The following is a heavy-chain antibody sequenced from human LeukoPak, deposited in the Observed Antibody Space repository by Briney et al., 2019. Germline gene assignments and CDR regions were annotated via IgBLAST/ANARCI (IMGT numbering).Heavy chain of an antibody. D-gene: IGHD3-10*01. J-gene: IGHJ4*02. CDR1: GFTFSSYA. V-gene: IGHV3-30*03. Sequence: SGGSLRLSCAASGFTFSSYAMHWVRQAPGKGLEWVAVMSHGGSNKYYGDSVKGRFTISRDNSKNTLYLQMNSLRAEDTAVYYCARDYYGSFDYWGQGTLVTVPS. CDR2: MSHGGSNK. CDR3: ARDYYGSFDY.